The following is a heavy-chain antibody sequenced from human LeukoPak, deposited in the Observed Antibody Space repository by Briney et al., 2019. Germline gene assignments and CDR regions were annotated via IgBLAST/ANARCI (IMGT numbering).Heavy chain of an antibody. Sequence: PGGSLRLSCAASGLTPSSCAMTWVRQAPGKGLEWVAGISGSGDITYYADSVKGRFTISRDNSKSTLYLQMTSMRVDDTATYYCAARPTTTVVAPTDFWGQGVLVTVSS. CDR1: GLTPSSCA. J-gene: IGHJ4*02. D-gene: IGHD4-11*01. CDR3: AARPTTTVVAPTDF. V-gene: IGHV3-23*01. CDR2: ISGSGDIT.